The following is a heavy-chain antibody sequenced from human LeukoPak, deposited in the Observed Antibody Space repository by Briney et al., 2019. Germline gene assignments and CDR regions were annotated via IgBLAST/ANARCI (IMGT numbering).Heavy chain of an antibody. Sequence: GESLKISCKGSGYSFTSYWINWVRQMPGKGLEWMGTIDPSDSYTNYSPAFQGHVTMSSVKSISTAYLQWSSLKASDTAVYYCARRGVVGATAFDYWGQGTLVTVSS. CDR2: IDPSDSYT. D-gene: IGHD1-26*01. V-gene: IGHV5-10-1*01. J-gene: IGHJ4*02. CDR1: GYSFTSYW. CDR3: ARRGVVGATAFDY.